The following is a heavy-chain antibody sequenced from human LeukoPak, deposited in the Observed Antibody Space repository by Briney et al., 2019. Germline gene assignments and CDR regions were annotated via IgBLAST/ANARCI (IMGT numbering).Heavy chain of an antibody. CDR2: LYHSGST. CDR3: ARLGDHSSGWWTSVEEY. J-gene: IGHJ4*02. CDR1: GYSISSGYY. D-gene: IGHD6-19*01. Sequence: SETLSLTCAVSGYSISSGYYWGWIRQPPGKGLEWIGSLYHSGSTYYNPSLKSRVTISVDTSKNQFSLKLSSVTAADTAVYYCARLGDHSSGWWTSVEEYWGQGTLVTVSS. V-gene: IGHV4-38-2*01.